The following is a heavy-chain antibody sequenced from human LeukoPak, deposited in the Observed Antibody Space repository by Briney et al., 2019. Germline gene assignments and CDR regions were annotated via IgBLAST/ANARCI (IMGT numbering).Heavy chain of an antibody. CDR3: ASFDGSGSYWSY. V-gene: IGHV3-53*01. D-gene: IGHD3-10*01. Sequence: GGSLRLSCAVSGFSVRDNYLNWVRQTPGGGLECVSVLYSGGAAYYADSVKGRFTISRDNAKNSLYLQMNSLRAEDTAVYYCASFDGSGSYWSYWGQGTLVTVSS. CDR2: LYSGGAA. CDR1: GFSVRDNY. J-gene: IGHJ4*02.